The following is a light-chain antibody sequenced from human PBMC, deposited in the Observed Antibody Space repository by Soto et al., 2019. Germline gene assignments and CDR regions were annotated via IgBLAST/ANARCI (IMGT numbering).Light chain of an antibody. J-gene: IGLJ2*01. Sequence: QSALTQPASVSGSPGQSITISCTGTSSDGGGYNYVSWYQQHPGQAPKLMISEVSNRPAGVSNRFSGSKSGNTASLTISGLQAEDEADYYCSSYTSSGVVFGGGTKLTVL. CDR2: EVS. CDR3: SSYTSSGVV. CDR1: SSDGGGYNY. V-gene: IGLV2-14*01.